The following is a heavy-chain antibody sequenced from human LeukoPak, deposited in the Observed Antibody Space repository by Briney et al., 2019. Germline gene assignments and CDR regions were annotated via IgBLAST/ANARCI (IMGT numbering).Heavy chain of an antibody. J-gene: IGHJ4*02. CDR3: AKDHDFWSGYLGY. Sequence: GGSLRLSCAASGFTFDDYAMHWLRQATGKGLEWVSLISGDGGSTYYADSVKGRFTISRDNSKNSLYLQMNSLRTEDTALYYCAKDHDFWSGYLGYWGQGTLVTVSS. CDR2: ISGDGGST. V-gene: IGHV3-43*02. CDR1: GFTFDDYA. D-gene: IGHD3-3*01.